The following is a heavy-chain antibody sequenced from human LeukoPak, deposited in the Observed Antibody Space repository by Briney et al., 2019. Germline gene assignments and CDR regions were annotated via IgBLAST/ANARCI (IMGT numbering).Heavy chain of an antibody. D-gene: IGHD3-22*01. CDR2: IYSGGST. V-gene: IGHV3-66*01. CDR3: ARTTYYHDSRYFDY. J-gene: IGHJ4*02. Sequence: GGSLRLSCAASGFTVSSNYMSWVRQAPGKGLEWVSVIYSGGSTYYADSVKGRFTISRDNSKNTLYLQMNSLRAEDTAVYYCARTTYYHDSRYFDYWGQGTLVTVSS. CDR1: GFTVSSNY.